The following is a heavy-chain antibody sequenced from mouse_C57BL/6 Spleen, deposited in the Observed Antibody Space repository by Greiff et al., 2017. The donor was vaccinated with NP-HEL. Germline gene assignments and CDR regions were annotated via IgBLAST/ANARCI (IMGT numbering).Heavy chain of an antibody. J-gene: IGHJ2*01. CDR2: IYPRSGNT. D-gene: IGHD1-1*01. CDR1: GYTFTSYG. V-gene: IGHV1-81*01. CDR3: AREYYGSSYGYFDY. Sequence: QVQLQQSGAELARPGASVKLSCKASGYTFTSYGISWVKQRTGQGLEWIGEIYPRSGNTYYNEKFKGKATLTADKSSSTAYMELRSLTSEDSAVYFCAREYYGSSYGYFDYRGQGTTLTVSS.